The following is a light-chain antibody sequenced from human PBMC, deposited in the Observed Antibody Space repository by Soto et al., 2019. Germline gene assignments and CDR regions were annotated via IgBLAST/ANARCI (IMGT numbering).Light chain of an antibody. J-gene: IGKJ4*01. Sequence: EIVLTQSPATLSLSPGDRATLSCRASQTVSSYLAWYQQKPGQAPRLLIYDASSRATGIPARFSGSGSGTDFTLTITSLEPEDFVVYYCQQRSDWPSIFGGGTKVEIK. CDR2: DAS. V-gene: IGKV3-11*01. CDR3: QQRSDWPSI. CDR1: QTVSSY.